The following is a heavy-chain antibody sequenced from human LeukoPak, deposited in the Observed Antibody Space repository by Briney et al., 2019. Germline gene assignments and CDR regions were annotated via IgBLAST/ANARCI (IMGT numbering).Heavy chain of an antibody. CDR1: GGSISSSTYY. CDR2: INYSGST. J-gene: IGHJ4*02. V-gene: IGHV4-39*01. D-gene: IGHD6-19*01. Sequence: SETLSLTCSVSGGSISSSTYYWDWIRQSPVKGLEWTGSINYSGSTFYNPSLKSRVAMSVDMFNNQFSLKLTSVTATDTAVYYCASGIDARSDSSVWGQGTLVTVSS. CDR3: ASGIDARSDSSV.